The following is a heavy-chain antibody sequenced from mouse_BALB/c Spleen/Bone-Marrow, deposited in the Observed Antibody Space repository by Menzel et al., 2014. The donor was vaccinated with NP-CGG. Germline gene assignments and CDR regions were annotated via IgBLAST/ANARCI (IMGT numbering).Heavy chain of an antibody. J-gene: IGHJ3*01. V-gene: IGHV4-1*02. CDR1: GFDFSRYW. Sequence: VQLQHSGGGLVQPGGSLKLSCAASGFDFSRYWMSWVRQAPGKGLEWIGEINPDSSTINYTPSLKDKFIISRDNAKNTLYLQMSKVRSEDTALYYCARLGDYGWFAYWGQGTLVTVSA. D-gene: IGHD2-4*01. CDR3: ARLGDYGWFAY. CDR2: INPDSSTI.